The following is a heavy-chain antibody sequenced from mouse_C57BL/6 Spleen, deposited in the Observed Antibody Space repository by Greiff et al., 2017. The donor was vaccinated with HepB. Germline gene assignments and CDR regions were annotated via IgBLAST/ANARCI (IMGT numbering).Heavy chain of an antibody. V-gene: IGHV1-7*01. CDR2: INPSSGYT. CDR1: GYTFTSYW. D-gene: IGHD1-1*01. J-gene: IGHJ2*01. CDR3: ARDYGSSYLFDY. Sequence: QVQLQQSGAVLAKSGDSVKLSCKASGYTFTSYWMHWVKQRPGQGLEWIGYINPSSGYTKYNQKFKDKATLTADKSSSTAYMQLSSLTYEDSAVYYCARDYGSSYLFDYWGHGTALTVSS.